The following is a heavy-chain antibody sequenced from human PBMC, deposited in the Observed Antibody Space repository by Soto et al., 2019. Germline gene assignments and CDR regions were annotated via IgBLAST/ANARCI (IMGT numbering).Heavy chain of an antibody. Sequence: GPLRLSCAASGFTFSSYGMHWVRQAPGKGLEWVAVISYDGSNKYYADSVKGRFTISRDNSKNTLYLQMNSLRAEDTAVYYCAKDLMVRGDVFDYWGQGTLVTVSS. CDR3: AKDLMVRGDVFDY. CDR1: GFTFSSYG. D-gene: IGHD3-10*01. CDR2: ISYDGSNK. J-gene: IGHJ4*02. V-gene: IGHV3-30*18.